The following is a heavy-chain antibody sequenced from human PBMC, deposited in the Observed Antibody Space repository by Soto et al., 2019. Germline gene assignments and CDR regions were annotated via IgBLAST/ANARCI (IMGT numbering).Heavy chain of an antibody. Sequence: SETLSLTCTVSGGSISSYYWSWIRQPPGKGLEWIGNIYYSGSTYYNPSLKSRVTISVDTSKNQFSLKLSSVTAADTAVYYCVTQEVGGTYVYTFDPWGQGTLVTVSS. CDR1: GGSISSYY. V-gene: IGHV4-59*04. D-gene: IGHD1-26*01. CDR3: VTQEVGGTYVYTFDP. CDR2: IYYSGST. J-gene: IGHJ5*02.